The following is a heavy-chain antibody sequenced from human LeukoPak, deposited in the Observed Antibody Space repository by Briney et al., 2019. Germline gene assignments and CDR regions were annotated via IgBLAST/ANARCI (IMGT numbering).Heavy chain of an antibody. CDR2: ISYDGSNK. V-gene: IGHV3-30*18. Sequence: PGRSLRLSCAASGFTLSSYGMHCVRQAPGKGLEWVAVISYDGSNKYYADSVKGRFTISRDNSKNTLYLQTNSLRAEHTAVYYCAKDASYSGSYPNWFDPWGQGTLVTVSS. D-gene: IGHD1-26*01. CDR1: GFTLSSYG. CDR3: AKDASYSGSYPNWFDP. J-gene: IGHJ5*02.